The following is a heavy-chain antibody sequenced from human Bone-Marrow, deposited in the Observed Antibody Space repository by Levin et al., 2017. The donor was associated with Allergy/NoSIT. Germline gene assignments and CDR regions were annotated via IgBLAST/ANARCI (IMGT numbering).Heavy chain of an antibody. V-gene: IGHV3-49*03. J-gene: IGHJ4*02. CDR1: GFTSGGSNFGDYA. D-gene: IGHD1-26*01. CDR2: MRSQAYAGST. Sequence: GGSLRLSCAASGFTSGGSNFGDYAMSWFRQAPGKGLEWVGFMRSQAYAGSTDFAASMKGRFTISRDDSKSIAYLQMNSLKTEDTAVYYCSRGGGSYEASDYWGQGTLVTVSS. CDR3: SRGGGSYEASDY.